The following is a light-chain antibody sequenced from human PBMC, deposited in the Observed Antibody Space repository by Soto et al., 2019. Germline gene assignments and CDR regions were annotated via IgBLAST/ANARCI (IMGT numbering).Light chain of an antibody. Sequence: DIVMTQSPDSLAVSLGERATINCKSSQSILYSPNNKNYLAWYQHTPGQPPNLLIYWASTRESGVPDRFSGSGSGTNFTLTISSLQAEDVAVYYCQQYYTNSWTFGQGTRVEI. J-gene: IGKJ1*01. CDR2: WAS. CDR3: QQYYTNSWT. CDR1: QSILYSPNNKNY. V-gene: IGKV4-1*01.